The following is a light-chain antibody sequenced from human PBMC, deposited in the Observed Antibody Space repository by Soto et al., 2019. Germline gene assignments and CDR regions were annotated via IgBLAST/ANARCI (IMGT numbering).Light chain of an antibody. V-gene: IGKV1-16*01. CDR1: QAISNY. CDR3: QQYNSYSRT. CDR2: AAS. Sequence: IQMTPSPSSMAASVGDRVTITCRASQAISNYLAWYQETPGKAPKLLIYAASSLQSGVPSRFSGSGSGTDFTLTISSLQPDDFATYYCQQYNSYSRTFGQGTKVDIK. J-gene: IGKJ1*01.